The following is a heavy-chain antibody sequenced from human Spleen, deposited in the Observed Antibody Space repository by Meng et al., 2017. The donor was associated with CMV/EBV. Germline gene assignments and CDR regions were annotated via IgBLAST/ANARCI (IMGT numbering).Heavy chain of an antibody. Sequence: ASVKVSCKTSGYTLTDYYMHWVRQAPGQGPEWMGWINSNSGDTNYADKFQGRVTMTRDTSINTAYMELRSLRSDDTAVYYCAMISVGWYCFDPWGQGALVTVSS. D-gene: IGHD6-19*01. V-gene: IGHV1-2*02. J-gene: IGHJ5*02. CDR2: INSNSGDT. CDR3: AMISVGWYCFDP. CDR1: GYTLTDYY.